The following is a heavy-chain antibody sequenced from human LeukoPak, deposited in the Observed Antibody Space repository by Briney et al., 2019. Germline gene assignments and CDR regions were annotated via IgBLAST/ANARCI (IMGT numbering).Heavy chain of an antibody. CDR1: GGSISSNTYY. CDR3: AREFNGSPDY. Sequence: PSDTLSLTCTVSGGSISSNTYYWSWIRPPPGKGLEWIGSIRYSGRTYYKPSLKSRVTLSVDTSKNQLLLTLRSVTAADTAMYYCAREFNGSPDYLGQGTLVTVSS. CDR2: IRYSGRT. D-gene: IGHD6-25*01. V-gene: IGHV4-39*02. J-gene: IGHJ4*02.